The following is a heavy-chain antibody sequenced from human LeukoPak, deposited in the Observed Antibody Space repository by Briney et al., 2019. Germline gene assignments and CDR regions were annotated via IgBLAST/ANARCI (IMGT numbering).Heavy chain of an antibody. V-gene: IGHV4-34*01. CDR1: GVSFSGYY. CDR2: INHSGST. Sequence: TSETLSLTCAVYGVSFSGYYWSWIRQPPGKGLEWIGEINHSGSTNYNPSLKSRVTMSVDTSKDQFSLKLSSVTAADTAVFYCARGTRNRHYYDSSVYVDYWGQGTLVTVSS. D-gene: IGHD3-22*01. CDR3: ARGTRNRHYYDSSVYVDY. J-gene: IGHJ4*02.